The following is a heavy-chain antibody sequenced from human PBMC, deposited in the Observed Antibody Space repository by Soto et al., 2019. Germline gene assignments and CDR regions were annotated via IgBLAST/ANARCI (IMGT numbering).Heavy chain of an antibody. D-gene: IGHD3-3*01. V-gene: IGHV1-2*02. J-gene: IGHJ6*02. Sequence: ASVKVSCKASGYTFTGYYMHWVRQAPGRGLEWMGWINPNSGGTNYAQKFQGRVTMTRDTSISTAYMELSRLRSDDTAVYYCASQYYDFWSGPRRNGMDVWGQGTTVTVSS. CDR3: ASQYYDFWSGPRRNGMDV. CDR1: GYTFTGYY. CDR2: INPNSGGT.